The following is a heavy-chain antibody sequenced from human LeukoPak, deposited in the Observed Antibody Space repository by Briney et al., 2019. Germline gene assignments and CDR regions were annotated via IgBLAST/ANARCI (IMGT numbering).Heavy chain of an antibody. Sequence: SETLSLTCTVSGGSIRSYWSWIRQPAGKGLEWIGRTYGSGSTDYNPSLKSRVTMSIDTSKNQFSLNLISVTAADTAVYYCARTFEDYDILTGYYRDIDWFDPWGQGTLVTVSS. J-gene: IGHJ5*02. CDR1: GGSIRSY. CDR3: ARTFEDYDILTGYYRDIDWFDP. D-gene: IGHD3-9*01. CDR2: TYGSGST. V-gene: IGHV4-4*07.